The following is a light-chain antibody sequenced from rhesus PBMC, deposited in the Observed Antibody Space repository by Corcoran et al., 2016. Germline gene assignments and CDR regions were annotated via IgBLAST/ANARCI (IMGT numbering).Light chain of an antibody. Sequence: DIQMTQSPSSLSASVGDTVTITCRASQSISSWLAWYQKKPGKAPKFLIYKASSLKSGVPSRFIGSGSETDFTRTISSLQSEDFATYYCQQYSRSPPTFGQGTKVEI. CDR1: QSISSW. CDR3: QQYSRSPPT. V-gene: IGKV1-22*01. CDR2: KAS. J-gene: IGKJ1*01.